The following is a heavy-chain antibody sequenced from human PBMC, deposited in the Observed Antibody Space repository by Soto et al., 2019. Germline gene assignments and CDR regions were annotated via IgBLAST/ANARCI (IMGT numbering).Heavy chain of an antibody. J-gene: IGHJ4*02. Sequence: PSETLSLTCTVSGGSVSSGSYYWSWIRQPPGKGLEWIGYINNDGGTNFNSSLKSRVNISVDTSKKQFSLKLSSVTAADTAMYYCASRYCINGVCYFDYWGQGALVTVSS. D-gene: IGHD2-8*01. CDR2: INNDGGT. CDR1: GGSVSSGSYY. V-gene: IGHV4-61*01. CDR3: ASRYCINGVCYFDY.